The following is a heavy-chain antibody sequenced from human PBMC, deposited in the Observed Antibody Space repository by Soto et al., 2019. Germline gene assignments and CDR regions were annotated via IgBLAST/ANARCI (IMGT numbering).Heavy chain of an antibody. CDR1: GFTFGTYG. CDR2: ITVGNP. J-gene: IGHJ4*02. V-gene: IGHV3-23*01. D-gene: IGHD3-3*01. CDR3: AKDKESGGYDSDFDS. Sequence: XGSLRVSCAASGFTFGTYGMCWVRQAPGKGLDWVSTITVGNPYYAASVKGRFTISRDNSKNTLYLQMSSLRAEDTALYYCAKDKESGGYDSDFDSWGQGTLVTVSS.